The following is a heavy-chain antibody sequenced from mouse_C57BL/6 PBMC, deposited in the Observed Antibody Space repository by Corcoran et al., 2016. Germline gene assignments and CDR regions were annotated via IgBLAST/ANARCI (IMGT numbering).Heavy chain of an antibody. Sequence: QVQLQQSGAELVKPGASVKISCKASGYAFSSYWMNWVKQRPGKGLEWIGQIYPGDGDTNYNGKFKGKATLTADKSSSTAYMQLSSLTSEDSAVYFCVRISSGYYFDYWGQGTTLTVSS. D-gene: IGHD3-2*02. CDR2: IYPGDGDT. V-gene: IGHV1-80*01. J-gene: IGHJ2*01. CDR1: GYAFSSYW. CDR3: VRISSGYYFDY.